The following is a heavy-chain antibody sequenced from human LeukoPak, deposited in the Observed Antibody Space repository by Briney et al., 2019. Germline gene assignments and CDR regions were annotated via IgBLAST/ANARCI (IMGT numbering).Heavy chain of an antibody. Sequence: GGSLGLSCVASGFPFTDYYMSWIRQAPGKGLEWVPYISSSGTTIYYADSLKGRFTISRDNAKNSLYLQMNSLRAEDTAVYYCARGPYSGSSSSAFDMWGQGTMVTVSS. D-gene: IGHD1-26*01. CDR3: ARGPYSGSSSSAFDM. J-gene: IGHJ3*02. CDR1: GFPFTDYY. CDR2: ISSSGTTI. V-gene: IGHV3-11*01.